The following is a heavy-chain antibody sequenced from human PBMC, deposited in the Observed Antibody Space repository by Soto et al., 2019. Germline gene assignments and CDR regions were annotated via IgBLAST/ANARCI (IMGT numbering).Heavy chain of an antibody. V-gene: IGHV3-48*01. Sequence: GGSLRLSCAASGFTSSSYSMNWVRQAPGKGLEWVSYISSSSSTIYYADSVKGRFTISRDNAKNSLYLQMNSLRAEDTAVYYCARVGCDFWSGYSRGRNWFDPWGQGTLVTVSS. J-gene: IGHJ5*02. CDR3: ARVGCDFWSGYSRGRNWFDP. CDR2: ISSSSSTI. CDR1: GFTSSSYS. D-gene: IGHD3-3*01.